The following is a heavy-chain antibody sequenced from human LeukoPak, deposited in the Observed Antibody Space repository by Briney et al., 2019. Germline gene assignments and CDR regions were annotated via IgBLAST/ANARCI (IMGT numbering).Heavy chain of an antibody. CDR1: GGSISSYY. CDR3: ASGMRVYVY. V-gene: IGHV4-59*01. J-gene: IGHJ4*02. CDR2: INYGGST. D-gene: IGHD2-8*01. Sequence: PSETLSLTCTVSGGSISSYYWSWIRQPPGKGLEWIGYINYGGSTNYNPSLKGRVTISVDTSKNQFSLKMNSVTAADTAVYYCASGMRVYVYWGQGSLVTVSS.